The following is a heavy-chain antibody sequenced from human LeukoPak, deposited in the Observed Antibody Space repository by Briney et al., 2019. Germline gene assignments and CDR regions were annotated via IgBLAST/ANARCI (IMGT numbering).Heavy chain of an antibody. Sequence: SVTVSCTASGGTFSSYAISWVRQAPGQGLEWMGRIIPILGIANYAQKFEGRVTITADTSTSTAYMELSSLRSGDTAVYYCARVSSPSDCSSTSCYNYYYGMDVWGQGTTVTVSS. CDR3: ARVSSPSDCSSTSCYNYYYGMDV. CDR2: IIPILGIA. V-gene: IGHV1-69*04. D-gene: IGHD2-2*02. CDR1: GGTFSSYA. J-gene: IGHJ6*02.